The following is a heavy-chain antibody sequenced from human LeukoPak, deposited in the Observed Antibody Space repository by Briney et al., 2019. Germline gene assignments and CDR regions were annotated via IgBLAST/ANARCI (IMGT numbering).Heavy chain of an antibody. Sequence: GGSLRLSCAASGFTFSSYGMHWVRQAPGKGLEWVSGISWNSGSIGYADSVKGRFTISRDNAKNSLYLQMNSLRAEDTALYYCGPIAAAAPYWGQGTLVTVSS. CDR3: GPIAAAAPY. CDR1: GFTFSSYG. J-gene: IGHJ4*02. V-gene: IGHV3-9*01. D-gene: IGHD6-13*01. CDR2: ISWNSGSI.